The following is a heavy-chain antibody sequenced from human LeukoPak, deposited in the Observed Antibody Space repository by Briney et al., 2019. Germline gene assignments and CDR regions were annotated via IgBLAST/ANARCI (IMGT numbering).Heavy chain of an antibody. D-gene: IGHD2-21*01. CDR2: ISSTSSAI. Sequence: GGSVRLSCAALGFAFSTYRMNWVRKAPGKGLKWASYISSTSSAIYYADSVKGRFTISRGNAKSSLYLQMNSLRDEDTAVYYCARDYAIAFDYWGQGTLVTVSS. CDR3: ARDYAIAFDY. CDR1: GFAFSTYR. J-gene: IGHJ4*02. V-gene: IGHV3-48*02.